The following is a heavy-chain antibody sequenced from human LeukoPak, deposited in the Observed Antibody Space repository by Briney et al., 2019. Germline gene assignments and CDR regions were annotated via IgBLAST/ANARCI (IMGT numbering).Heavy chain of an antibody. Sequence: KPSETLSLTCTVSDGSVSSYYWSWIRQPPGKGLEWIGYIYYSGSTNYNPSLKSRVTISVDTSKNQFSLKLSSVTAADTAVYYCARAHYYDSSGYYWAAFDIWGQGTMVTVSS. CDR2: IYYSGST. D-gene: IGHD3-22*01. CDR1: DGSVSSYY. J-gene: IGHJ3*02. V-gene: IGHV4-59*02. CDR3: ARAHYYDSSGYYWAAFDI.